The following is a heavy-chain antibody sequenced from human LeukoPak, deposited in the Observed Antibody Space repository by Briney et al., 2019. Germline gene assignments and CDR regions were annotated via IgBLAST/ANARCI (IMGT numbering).Heavy chain of an antibody. V-gene: IGHV4-39*01. CDR2: ILYTGRT. Sequence: SETLSLTCTVSGDSISSSRFYWAWIRQPPGKGLEWIGSILYTGRTFYNPSLKSRVTISVDTSKNQFSLRLGSVTASDTAVYYCARRDVGATIDYWGQGTLVTVPS. CDR1: GDSISSSRFY. J-gene: IGHJ4*02. D-gene: IGHD1-26*01. CDR3: ARRDVGATIDY.